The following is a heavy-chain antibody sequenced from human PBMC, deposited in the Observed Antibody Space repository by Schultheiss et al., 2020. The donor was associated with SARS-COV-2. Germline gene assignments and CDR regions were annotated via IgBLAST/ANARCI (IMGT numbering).Heavy chain of an antibody. V-gene: IGHV3-9*01. D-gene: IGHD5-12*01. J-gene: IGHJ4*02. Sequence: GGSLRLSCAAYGFTFSSYAMSWVRQAPGKGLEWVSGISWNSGSIGYADSVKGRFTISRDNAKNSLYLQMNSLRAEDTAVYYCTTVMVATRLGPDYWGQGTLVTVSS. CDR3: TTVMVATRLGPDY. CDR1: GFTFSSYA. CDR2: ISWNSGSI.